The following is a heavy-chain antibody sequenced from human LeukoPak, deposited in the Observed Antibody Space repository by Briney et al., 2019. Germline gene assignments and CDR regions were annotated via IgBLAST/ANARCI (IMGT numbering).Heavy chain of an antibody. J-gene: IGHJ4*02. CDR1: GFTVSSNY. Sequence: GRSLRLSCAASGFTVSSNYMSWVRQAPGKGLEWVSVIYSGGTTHYADAVKGRFTISSDSAKNTLYLQMNSLRAEDTAVYYCARSIYSGSRIEYWGQGTLVTVSS. CDR3: ARSIYSGSRIEY. D-gene: IGHD6-13*01. V-gene: IGHV3-53*01. CDR2: IYSGGTT.